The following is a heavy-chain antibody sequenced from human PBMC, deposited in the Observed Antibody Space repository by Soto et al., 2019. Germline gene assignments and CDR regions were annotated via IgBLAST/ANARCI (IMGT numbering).Heavy chain of an antibody. D-gene: IGHD7-27*01. CDR3: AKVQGWGSDYYYMDV. CDR1: GFTFSSYA. V-gene: IGHV3-23*01. CDR2: ISGSGGST. Sequence: GGSLRLSCAASGFTFSSYAMSWVRQAPGKGLEWVSAISGSGGSTYYADSVKGRFTISRDNSKNTLYLQMNSLRAEDTAVYYWAKVQGWGSDYYYMDVWGKGTTVTVSS. J-gene: IGHJ6*03.